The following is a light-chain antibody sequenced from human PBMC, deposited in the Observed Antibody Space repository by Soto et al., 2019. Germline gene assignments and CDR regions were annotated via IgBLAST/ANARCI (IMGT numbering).Light chain of an antibody. Sequence: EIVLTRSPGTLSLSPGERATLSRRASQSVSSSFVAWFQQKPGQAPRLLIYGTSSRATDIPDRFSGSGSGTDFTLTINRLEPEDFAMYFCQQYVSSPWTFGQGTKVEIK. CDR1: QSVSSSF. J-gene: IGKJ1*01. V-gene: IGKV3-20*01. CDR2: GTS. CDR3: QQYVSSPWT.